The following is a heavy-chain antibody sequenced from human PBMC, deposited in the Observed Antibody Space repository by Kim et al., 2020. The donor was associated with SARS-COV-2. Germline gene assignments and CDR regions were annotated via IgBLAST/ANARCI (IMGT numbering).Heavy chain of an antibody. V-gene: IGHV3-23*01. CDR3: AKETGYYVLENYFDY. CDR1: GFTFDSYA. Sequence: GGSLRLSCAASGFTFDSYAMNWVRQAPGKGLEWVSGISGSGISIFYADSVKGRFTISRDNSRNTLYLQMNSLRAEDTAVYYCAKETGYYVLENYFDYWGLGTLVTVSS. CDR2: ISGSGISI. D-gene: IGHD2-15*01. J-gene: IGHJ4*02.